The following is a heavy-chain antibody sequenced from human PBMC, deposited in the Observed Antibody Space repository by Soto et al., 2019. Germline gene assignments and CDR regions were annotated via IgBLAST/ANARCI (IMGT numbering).Heavy chain of an antibody. D-gene: IGHD2-2*01. V-gene: IGHV3-23*01. J-gene: IGHJ5*02. CDR3: ARLGYCSSTSCSVGWFDP. CDR1: GGSISSSYW. CDR2: ISGSGGST. Sequence: ETLSLTCAVSGGSISSSYWWNWVRQAPGKGLEWVSAISGSGGSTYYADSVKGRFTISRDNSKNTLYLQMNSLRAEDTAVYYCARLGYCSSTSCSVGWFDPWGQGTLVTVSS.